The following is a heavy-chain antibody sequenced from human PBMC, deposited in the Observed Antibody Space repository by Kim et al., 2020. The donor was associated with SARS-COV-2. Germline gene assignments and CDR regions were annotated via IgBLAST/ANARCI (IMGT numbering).Heavy chain of an antibody. CDR2: IYYSGST. CDR3: ARLIPEMATIQGDAFDI. D-gene: IGHD5-12*01. J-gene: IGHJ3*02. Sequence: SETLSLTCTVSGGSISSSSYYWGWIRQPPGKGLEWIGSIYYSGSTYYNPSLKSRVTISVDTSKNQFSLKLSSVTAADTAVYYCARLIPEMATIQGDAFDIWGQGTMVTVSS. V-gene: IGHV4-39*01. CDR1: GGSISSSSYY.